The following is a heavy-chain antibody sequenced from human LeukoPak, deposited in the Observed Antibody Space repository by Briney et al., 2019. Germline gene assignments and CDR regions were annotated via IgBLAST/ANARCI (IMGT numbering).Heavy chain of an antibody. D-gene: IGHD3-3*01. CDR2: ISSSSSTI. J-gene: IGHJ4*02. CDR1: GFTFSSYS. Sequence: GGSLRLSCAASGFTFSSYSMNWVRQAPGKGLEWVSYISSSSSTIYYADSVKGRFTISRDNAKNSLYLQMNSQRDEDTAVYYCARSRDDFWSGYYLDYWGQGTLVTVSS. V-gene: IGHV3-48*02. CDR3: ARSRDDFWSGYYLDY.